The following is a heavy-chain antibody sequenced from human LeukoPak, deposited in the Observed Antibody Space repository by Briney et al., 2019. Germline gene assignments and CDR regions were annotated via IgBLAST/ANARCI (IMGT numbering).Heavy chain of an antibody. D-gene: IGHD6-6*01. Sequence: SETLSLTCTVSGGSISSYYWSWIRQPPGKGLEWIGYIYYSGSTYYNPSLKSRVTISVDTSKNQFSLKLSSVTAADTAVYYCARCRGGSSSIYYYYMDVWGKGTTVTVSS. CDR3: ARCRGGSSSIYYYYMDV. J-gene: IGHJ6*03. V-gene: IGHV4-59*12. CDR2: IYYSGST. CDR1: GGSISSYY.